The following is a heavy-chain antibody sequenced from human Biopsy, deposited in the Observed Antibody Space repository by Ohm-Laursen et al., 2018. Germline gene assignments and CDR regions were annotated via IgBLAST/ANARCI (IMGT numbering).Heavy chain of an antibody. CDR3: VTDRLDDITKVRGIMTD. CDR2: TWDDGSHQ. Sequence: SLRLSCTASEFTFSGYGMHWVRQAPDKGLEWVALTWDDGSHQYYADSVKGRFTISRDNSKNSLYLHINTLRVEDTAVYYCVTDRLDDITKVRGIMTDWGQGTLVIVSS. CDR1: EFTFSGYG. D-gene: IGHD3-10*01. V-gene: IGHV3-33*08. J-gene: IGHJ4*02.